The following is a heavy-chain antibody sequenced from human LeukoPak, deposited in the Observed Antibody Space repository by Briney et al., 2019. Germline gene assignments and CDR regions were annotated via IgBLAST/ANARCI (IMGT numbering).Heavy chain of an antibody. V-gene: IGHV1-2*02. Sequence: ASVKVSCKASGYTFTGYYMHWVRQAPGQGLEWMGWINPNSGGTNYAQKLQGRVTMTTDTSTSTAYMELRSLRSDDTAVYYCARETGLLWFGEPRAFDIWGQGTMVTVSS. D-gene: IGHD3-10*01. CDR2: INPNSGGT. CDR1: GYTFTGYY. J-gene: IGHJ3*02. CDR3: ARETGLLWFGEPRAFDI.